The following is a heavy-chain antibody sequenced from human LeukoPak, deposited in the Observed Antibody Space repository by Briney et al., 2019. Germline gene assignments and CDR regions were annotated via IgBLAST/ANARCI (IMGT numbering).Heavy chain of an antibody. CDR1: GYTFTSYG. D-gene: IGHD6-13*01. J-gene: IGHJ4*02. CDR3: AREGPTPGIAAAGLDY. CDR2: ISAYNGNT. Sequence: ASVKASCKASGYTFTSYGISWVRQAPGQGLEWMGWISAYNGNTNYAQKLQGRVTMTTDTSTSTAYMELRSLRSDDTAVYYCAREGPTPGIAAAGLDYWGQGTLVTVSS. V-gene: IGHV1-18*01.